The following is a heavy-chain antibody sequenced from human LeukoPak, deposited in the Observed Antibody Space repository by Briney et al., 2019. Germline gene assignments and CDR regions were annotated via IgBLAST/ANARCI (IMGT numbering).Heavy chain of an antibody. V-gene: IGHV1-18*01. CDR2: ISAYNSYT. Sequence: GASVKVSCKTSGYTFISYGISWVRQAPGQGLEWMGWISAYNSYTNYARKFQPTVTMTTDTSTKTAFVELRNLKADDTAVYYCARVATELDYWGQGTLVTVSS. CDR3: ARVATELDY. CDR1: GYTFISYG. D-gene: IGHD2-15*01. J-gene: IGHJ4*02.